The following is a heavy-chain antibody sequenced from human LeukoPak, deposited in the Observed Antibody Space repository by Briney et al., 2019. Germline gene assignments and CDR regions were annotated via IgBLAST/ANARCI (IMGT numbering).Heavy chain of an antibody. J-gene: IGHJ4*02. CDR1: GFTFSSYA. Sequence: GGSLRLSCAAPGFTFSSYAMSWVRQAPGKGLEWVSAISGSGGSTYYADSVKGRFTISRDNSKNTLYLQMNSLRAEDTAVYYCAKDSPYYDFWSGYSRFDYWGQGTLVTVSS. D-gene: IGHD3-3*01. V-gene: IGHV3-23*01. CDR2: ISGSGGST. CDR3: AKDSPYYDFWSGYSRFDY.